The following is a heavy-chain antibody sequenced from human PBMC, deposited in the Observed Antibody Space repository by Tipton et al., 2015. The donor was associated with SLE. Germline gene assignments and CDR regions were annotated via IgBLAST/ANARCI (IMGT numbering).Heavy chain of an antibody. D-gene: IGHD5-12*01. Sequence: TLSLTCSVSGGSISHFYWSWIRQPPGKGLEWIGYVYNSGSTYYNPSLKSRVTMSIDTSKNQFSLNLSSVTAADTAVYYCAKSGFGRGSYFHHWGQGTLVSVSS. CDR2: VYNSGST. V-gene: IGHV4-59*01. CDR3: AKSGFGRGSYFHH. CDR1: GGSISHFY. J-gene: IGHJ1*01.